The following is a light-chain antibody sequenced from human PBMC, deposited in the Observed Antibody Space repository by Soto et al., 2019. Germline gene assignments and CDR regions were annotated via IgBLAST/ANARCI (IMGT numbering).Light chain of an antibody. CDR2: GAS. CDR3: QEYSNWPLLS. V-gene: IGKV3-15*01. Sequence: EVVLTQSPATLSVSPGAGATLSCRASQSVGGNLAWYQQKPGQTPRVLIYGASTRAIGIPARFSGSGFGTEFTLTISSLQSEDFVVYYCQEYSNWPLLSFGGGTKVEIK. J-gene: IGKJ4*01. CDR1: QSVGGN.